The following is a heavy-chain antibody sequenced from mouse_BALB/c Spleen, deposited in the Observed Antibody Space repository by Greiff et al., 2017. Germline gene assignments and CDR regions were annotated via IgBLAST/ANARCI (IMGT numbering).Heavy chain of an antibody. V-gene: IGHV14-3*02. CDR1: GFNIKDTY. CDR2: IDPANGNT. CDR3: ARGRYCAMDY. Sequence: EVQLQESGAELVKPGASVKLSCTASGFNIKDTYMHWVKQRPEQGLEWIGRIDPANGNTKYDPKFQGKATITADTSSNTAYLQLSSLTSEDTAVYYCARGRYCAMDYWGQGTSVTGSS. J-gene: IGHJ4*01.